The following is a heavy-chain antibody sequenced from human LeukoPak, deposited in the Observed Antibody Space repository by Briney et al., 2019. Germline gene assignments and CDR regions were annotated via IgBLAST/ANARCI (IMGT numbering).Heavy chain of an antibody. V-gene: IGHV1-18*01. CDR3: ARGDSSGWYSLSRWFDP. CDR1: GYTFTSYG. J-gene: IGHJ5*02. D-gene: IGHD6-13*01. CDR2: ISGYNGNT. Sequence: ASVKVSCKASGYTFTSYGISWVRQAPGQGLEWMGWISGYNGNTNYAQNLQGRVTMTTDTSTSTAYMELRSLRSDDTAVYYCARGDSSGWYSLSRWFDPWGQGTLVTVSS.